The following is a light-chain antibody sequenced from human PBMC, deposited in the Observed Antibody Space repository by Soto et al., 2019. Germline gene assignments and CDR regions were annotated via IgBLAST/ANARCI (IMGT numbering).Light chain of an antibody. CDR3: QRYNSAPRT. V-gene: IGKV1-27*01. CDR2: DAS. Sequence: DIQMTQSPSSLSASVGDRVTITCRASPGIGNHLAWYQQKPGKVPKVLIYDASTLQSGVPSRFSGSGSGTDFTLTISSLQPEDVATYYCQRYNSAPRTFGPGTKVEIK. J-gene: IGKJ1*01. CDR1: PGIGNH.